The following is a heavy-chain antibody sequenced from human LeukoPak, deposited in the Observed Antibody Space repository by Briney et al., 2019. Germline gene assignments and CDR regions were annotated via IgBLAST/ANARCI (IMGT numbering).Heavy chain of an antibody. V-gene: IGHV3-30*02. J-gene: IGHJ4*02. CDR3: AKRSQFSAPTSYYFDY. CDR2: IRYDGSNK. CDR1: GFTFNSDG. Sequence: GGSLRLSCAASGFTFNSDGMHWVRQAPGKGLEWVAFIRYDGSNKYYADSVKGRFTISRDNSKNTLYLQMNSLRAEDTAVYYCAKRSQFSAPTSYYFDYWGQGTLVTVSS. D-gene: IGHD5-24*01.